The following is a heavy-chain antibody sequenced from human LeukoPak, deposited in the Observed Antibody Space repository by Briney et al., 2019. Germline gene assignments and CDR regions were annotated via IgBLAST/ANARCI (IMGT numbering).Heavy chain of an antibody. CDR2: INPNSGGT. D-gene: IGHD6-13*01. Sequence: EASVKVSCKASGYTFTGYYMHWVRQAPGQGLEWMGWINPNSGGTNYAQKFQGRVTMTRGTSISTAYMELSRLRSDDTAVYYCATVSEGYSSHDYWGQGTLVTVSS. CDR3: ATVSEGYSSHDY. V-gene: IGHV1-2*02. CDR1: GYTFTGYY. J-gene: IGHJ4*02.